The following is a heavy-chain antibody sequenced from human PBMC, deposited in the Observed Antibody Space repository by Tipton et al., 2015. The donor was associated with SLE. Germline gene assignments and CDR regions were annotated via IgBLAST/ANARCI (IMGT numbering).Heavy chain of an antibody. J-gene: IGHJ5*02. CDR3: ARDSNWFDP. Sequence: GLVKPSETLSLTCTVSGGSVSSGSYYWGWIRQPPGKGLEWIGSIYYSGSTYYNPSLKSRVTISVDTSKNQFSLKLSSVTAADTAVYYCARDSNWFDPWGQGTLVTVSS. CDR1: GGSVSSGSYY. V-gene: IGHV4-39*07. CDR2: IYYSGST.